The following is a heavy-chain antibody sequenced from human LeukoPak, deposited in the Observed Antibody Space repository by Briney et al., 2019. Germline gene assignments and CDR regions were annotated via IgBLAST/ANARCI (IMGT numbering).Heavy chain of an antibody. J-gene: IGHJ4*02. V-gene: IGHV4-34*01. CDR3: ARGPKASLQWLGHFDY. CDR1: GGSFSGYY. CDR2: INRSGST. Sequence: SETLSLTCAVYGGSFSGYYWSWIRQPPGKGLEWIGEINRSGSTNYNPSLKSRVTISVDTSKNQFSLKLSSVTAADTAVYYCARGPKASLQWLGHFDYWGQGTLVTVSS. D-gene: IGHD6-19*01.